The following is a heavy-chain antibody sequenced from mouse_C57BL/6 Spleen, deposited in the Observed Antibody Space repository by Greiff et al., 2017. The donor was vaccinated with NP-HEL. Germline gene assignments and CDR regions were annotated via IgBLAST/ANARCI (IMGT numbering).Heavy chain of an antibody. D-gene: IGHD2-4*01. J-gene: IGHJ4*01. V-gene: IGHV1-69*01. CDR3: ARPYYDYDGAMDY. CDR2: IDPSDSYT. CDR1: GYTFTSYW. Sequence: QVQLQQSGAELVMPGASVKLSCKASGYTFTSYWMHWVKQRPGQGLEWIGEIDPSDSYTNYNQKFKGKSTLTVDKSSSTAYMQLSSLTSEDSAIYYCARPYYDYDGAMDYWGQGTSVTVSS.